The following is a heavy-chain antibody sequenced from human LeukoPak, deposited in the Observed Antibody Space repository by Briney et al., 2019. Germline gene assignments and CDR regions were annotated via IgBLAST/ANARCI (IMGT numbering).Heavy chain of an antibody. J-gene: IGHJ5*02. CDR1: GLSFTNYA. V-gene: IGHV3-23*01. D-gene: IGHD6-13*01. CDR3: AKGAAAGKVDWFDP. Sequence: GGSLRLSCEASGLSFTNYAMMWVRHAPGKGLQWISPLTGYGGAYYADSGEGRFIISRNISKNTMFLQMYSLRAEDTAVYYCAKGAAAGKVDWFDPWGQGTLVTVSS. CDR2: LTGYGGA.